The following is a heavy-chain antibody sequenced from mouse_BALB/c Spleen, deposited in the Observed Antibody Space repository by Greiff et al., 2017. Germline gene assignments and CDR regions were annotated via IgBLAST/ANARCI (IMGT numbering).Heavy chain of an antibody. D-gene: IGHD1-1*01. J-gene: IGHJ4*01. CDR2: ISSGGSYT. V-gene: IGHV5-6*01. CDR3: ARHPSYGSSPYYYAMDY. Sequence: EVQLVESGGDLVKPGGSLKLSCAASGFTFSSYGMSWVRQTPDKRLEWVATISSGGSYTYYPDSVKGRFTISRDNAKNTLYLQMSSLKSEDTAMYYCARHPSYGSSPYYYAMDYWGQGTSVTVSS. CDR1: GFTFSSYG.